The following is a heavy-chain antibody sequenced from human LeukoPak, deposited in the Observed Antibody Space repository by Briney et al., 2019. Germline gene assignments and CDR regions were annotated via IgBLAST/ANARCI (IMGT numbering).Heavy chain of an antibody. CDR3: ARRTKLPPLYYGMDV. CDR2: IYYSGST. V-gene: IGHV4-59*08. J-gene: IGHJ6*02. D-gene: IGHD2-15*01. Sequence: PSETLSLTCTVSGVSISSYYWSWLRQPPGKGMEWIGYIYYSGSTNYNPSLKSRVTISVDTSKNQFSLKLSSVTAADTAVYYCARRTKLPPLYYGMDVWGQGTTVTVSS. CDR1: GVSISSYY.